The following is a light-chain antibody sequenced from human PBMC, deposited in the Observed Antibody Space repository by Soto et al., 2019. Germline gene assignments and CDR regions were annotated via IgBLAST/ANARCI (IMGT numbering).Light chain of an antibody. V-gene: IGLV2-14*01. J-gene: IGLJ2*01. Sequence: QSVLTQPASVSGSPGQSITISCTGSSSDVGDYDFVSWYQQHPGKSPKLIIYEVSDRPSGVSNRFSGSKSGNTASLTISGLQAEDDAHYYCSSFTSTSTLVVFGGGPKLTVL. CDR1: SSDVGDYDF. CDR2: EVS. CDR3: SSFTSTSTLVV.